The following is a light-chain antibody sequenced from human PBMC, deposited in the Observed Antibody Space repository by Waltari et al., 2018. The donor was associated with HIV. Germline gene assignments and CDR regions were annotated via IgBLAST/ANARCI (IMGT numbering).Light chain of an antibody. CDR1: QDIENS. CDR2: SAS. J-gene: IGKJ4*01. V-gene: IGKV1-33*01. Sequence: DIHISQSPSSLSASLGGRVTIACQASQDIENSLTWYQQKPGKSPKLLIYSASTLEVGVPSRFSGGGSGTDFNFTINNLQPDDFATYYCQQCKKLPLTFGGGTKVEMK. CDR3: QQCKKLPLT.